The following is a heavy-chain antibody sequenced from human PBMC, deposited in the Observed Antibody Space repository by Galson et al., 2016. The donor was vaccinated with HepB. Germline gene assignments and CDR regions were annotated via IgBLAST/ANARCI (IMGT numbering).Heavy chain of an antibody. D-gene: IGHD1-1*01. V-gene: IGHV4-59*01. J-gene: IGHJ4*02. CDR2: IYYSGST. CDR3: ARAVPGYPYYFEY. Sequence: TLSLTCTVSGGSISTYYWSWIRQPPGKGLEWIGYIYYSGSTNYNPSLKSRVTISVDTSKNHFSLKLSSVTAADTAVYYCARAVPGYPYYFEYWGQGTLVPVSS. CDR1: GGSISTYY.